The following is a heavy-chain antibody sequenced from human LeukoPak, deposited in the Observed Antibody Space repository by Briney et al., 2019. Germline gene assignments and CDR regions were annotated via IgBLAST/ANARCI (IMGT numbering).Heavy chain of an antibody. V-gene: IGHV4-31*03. J-gene: IGHJ4*02. CDR2: TYFSGST. CDR3: ARVTRTFYDILTGRSREGRFDY. Sequence: SETLSLTCTVSGGSIISGGYYWSWIRQHPGKGLEWIGYTYFSGSTYYNPSLKSRVTVSADTSKNQFSLKLRSVTAADTAVYYCARVTRTFYDILTGRSREGRFDYWGQGTLVTVSS. CDR1: GGSIISGGYY. D-gene: IGHD3-9*01.